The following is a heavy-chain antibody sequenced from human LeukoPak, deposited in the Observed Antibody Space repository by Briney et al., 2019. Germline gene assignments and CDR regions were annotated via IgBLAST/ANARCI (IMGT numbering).Heavy chain of an antibody. CDR1: GYTFTGYY. CDR2: INPNSGGT. D-gene: IGHD6-19*01. CDR3: ARKYSSGWKLSVFQH. Sequence: GASVKVSCKASGYTFTGYYMHWVRQAPGQGLEWMGRINPNSGGTNYAQKFQGRVTMTRDTSISTAYMELSRLRSDDTAVYYCARKYSSGWKLSVFQHWGQGTLVTVSS. V-gene: IGHV1-2*06. J-gene: IGHJ1*01.